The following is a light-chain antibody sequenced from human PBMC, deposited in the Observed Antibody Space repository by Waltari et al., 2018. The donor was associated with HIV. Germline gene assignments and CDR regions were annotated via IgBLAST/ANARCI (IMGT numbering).Light chain of an antibody. V-gene: IGKV1-33*01. J-gene: IGKJ2*01. CDR3: QQYDNLPHT. CDR2: DAS. CDR1: QDISNY. Sequence: DIQMTQSPSSLSASIGDRVTITCQASQDISNYLNWYQQKPGKAPKLLINDASNLERGVPSRFTGSGSGTDFSFTINRLQPEDIATYYCQQYDNLPHTFGQGTKLEIK.